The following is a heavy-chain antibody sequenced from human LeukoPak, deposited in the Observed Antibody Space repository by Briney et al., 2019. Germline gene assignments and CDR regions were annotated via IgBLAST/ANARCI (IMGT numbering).Heavy chain of an antibody. CDR3: ARDFGGPWELLRFDY. D-gene: IGHD1-26*01. CDR2: ISAYNGNT. V-gene: IGHV1-18*01. J-gene: IGHJ4*02. Sequence: RRASVKVSCKASGYTFTSYGISWVRQAPGQGLEWMGWISAYNGNTNYAQKLQGRVTMTTDTSTSTAYMELRSLRSDDTAVYYCARDFGGPWELLRFDYWGQGTLVTVSS. CDR1: GYTFTSYG.